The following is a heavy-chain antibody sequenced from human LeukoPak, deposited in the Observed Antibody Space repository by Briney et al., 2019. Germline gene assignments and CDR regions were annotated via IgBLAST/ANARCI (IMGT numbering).Heavy chain of an antibody. V-gene: IGHV4-30-2*01. D-gene: IGHD1-14*01. CDR3: ARTYTSFDY. CDR2: IYHSGST. J-gene: IGHJ4*02. CDR1: GGSISSGGYS. Sequence: KTSQTLSLTCAVSGGSISSGGYSWSWIRQPPGKGLEWIGYIYHSGSTYYNPSLKSRVTISVDRSKNQFSLRLSSVTAADTAVYYCARTYTSFDYWGQGTLVTVSS.